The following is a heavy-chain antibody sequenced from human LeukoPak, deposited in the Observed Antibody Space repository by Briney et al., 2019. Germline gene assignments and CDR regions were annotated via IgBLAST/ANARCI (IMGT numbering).Heavy chain of an antibody. CDR3: ARKSITMVRGVIDYYYYYIDV. D-gene: IGHD3-10*01. CDR2: IYAGGST. V-gene: IGHV4-61*02. CDR1: GASISSGSYY. Sequence: MPSQTLSLTCTVAGASISSGSYYWSWLRQPAGKGLEWIVRIYAGGSTNYNPSLKSRVTISVDTSKNQFSLKLSFVTAADTAVYYSARKSITMVRGVIDYYYYYIDVWGKGTTVAISS. J-gene: IGHJ6*03.